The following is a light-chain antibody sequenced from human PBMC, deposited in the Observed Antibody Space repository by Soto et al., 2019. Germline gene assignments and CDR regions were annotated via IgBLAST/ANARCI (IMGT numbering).Light chain of an antibody. J-gene: IGLJ3*02. CDR2: LEGSGSY. Sequence: QPVLTQSSSASASXXXXVKLTCTLSSGHSSYIIAWHQQQPGKAPRYLMKLEGSGSYNKGSGVPDRFSGSSSGADRYLTISNLQFEDEADYYCETWDSNTHTVFGGGTKLTVL. CDR3: ETWDSNTHTV. CDR1: SGHSSYI. V-gene: IGLV4-60*02.